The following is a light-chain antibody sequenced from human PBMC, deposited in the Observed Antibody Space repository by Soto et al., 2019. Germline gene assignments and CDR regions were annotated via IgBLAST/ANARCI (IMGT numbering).Light chain of an antibody. CDR2: AAS. J-gene: IGKJ3*01. CDR1: QGISSC. V-gene: IGKV1-12*01. Sequence: DIQMTQSPSSVSASVGDRVTITCRASQGISSCLAWYQQKPRKAQKLLIYAASSLQSGVPSRFSGSGSGTDFTLTISSLQPEDFATYYCQQATSFFRVTFGPGTKVDI. CDR3: QQATSFFRVT.